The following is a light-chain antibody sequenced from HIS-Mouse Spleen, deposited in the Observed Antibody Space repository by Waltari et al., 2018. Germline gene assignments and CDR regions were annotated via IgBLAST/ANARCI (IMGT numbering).Light chain of an antibody. CDR1: SSDVGGYNY. V-gene: IGLV2-8*01. CDR3: SSYAGSTWV. CDR2: EVS. J-gene: IGLJ3*02. Sequence: QSALTQPPSASGSPGQSVTISCTGTSSDVGGYNYVSCYQPHPGKAPKLMIYEVSKRPSGVPDRFSGSKSGNTASLTVSGLQAEDEADYYCSSYAGSTWVFGGGTKLTVL.